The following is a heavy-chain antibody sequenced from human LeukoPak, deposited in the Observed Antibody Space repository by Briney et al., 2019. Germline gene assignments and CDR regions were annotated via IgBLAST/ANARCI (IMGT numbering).Heavy chain of an antibody. Sequence: HGESLKTSCKGSGYSFTSYWISWVRQMPGQGLEWMGRIDPSDSYTNYSPSCQGHVTILADKSIRTAYLQWSSMKASDTAMYYCARQSYGDYVSYWGQGTLVTVSS. CDR1: GYSFTSYW. D-gene: IGHD4-17*01. J-gene: IGHJ4*02. V-gene: IGHV5-10-1*01. CDR3: ARQSYGDYVSY. CDR2: IDPSDSYT.